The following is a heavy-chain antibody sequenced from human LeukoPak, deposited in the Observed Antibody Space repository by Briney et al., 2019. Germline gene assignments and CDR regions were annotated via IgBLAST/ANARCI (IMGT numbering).Heavy chain of an antibody. D-gene: IGHD3-10*01. V-gene: IGHV4-39*07. CDR1: RGSSRTYNHY. Sequence: KASETLSLTCTASRGSSRTYNHYWGWLRQSPGKGLEWIGTISSGGNTDYNPSLKSRVTMSLDTSKTQFSLKMISVTAADTATYYCARDLSNFWFYYWGQGALVTVSS. J-gene: IGHJ4*02. CDR2: ISSGGNT. CDR3: ARDLSNFWFYY.